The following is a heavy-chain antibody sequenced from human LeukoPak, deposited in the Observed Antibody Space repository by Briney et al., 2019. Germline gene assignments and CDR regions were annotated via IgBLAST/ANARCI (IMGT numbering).Heavy chain of an antibody. Sequence: SETLSLTCAVYGGSFSGYYWSWIRQPPGKGLEWIGEINHSGSTNYNPSLKSRVTISVDTSKNQFSLKLSSVTAADTAVYYCACDYGDYDRGYYGMDVWGKGTTVTVSS. CDR3: ACDYGDYDRGYYGMDV. CDR2: INHSGST. CDR1: GGSFSGYY. D-gene: IGHD4-17*01. V-gene: IGHV4-34*01. J-gene: IGHJ6*04.